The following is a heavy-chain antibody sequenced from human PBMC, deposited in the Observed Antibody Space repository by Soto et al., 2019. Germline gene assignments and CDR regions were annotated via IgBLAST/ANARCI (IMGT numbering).Heavy chain of an antibody. D-gene: IGHD5-18*01. CDR2: INPGSVTR. J-gene: IGHJ4*02. CDR3: VRAWKGNSYGYVY. CDR1: GLTFTTYN. V-gene: IGHV3-48*02. Sequence: EVQLVESGGGLVQPGGSLRLSCAVSGLTFTTYNFNWVRQAPGKGLEWISFINPGSVTRHYADSVKGRFTISRDNAKNSLYLQMNSLTDADTAVYYYVRAWKGNSYGYVYWGQGTLVTVSS.